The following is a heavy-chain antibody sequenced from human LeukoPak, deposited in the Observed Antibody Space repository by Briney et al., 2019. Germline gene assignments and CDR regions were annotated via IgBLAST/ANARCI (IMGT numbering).Heavy chain of an antibody. V-gene: IGHV3-66*01. CDR1: GFTVSSNY. CDR3: ARGMRYFDWLHDYYFDY. Sequence: GGSLRLSCAASGFTVSSNYMSWVRQAPGKGLEWVSVIYSGGSTYYADSVKGRFTISRDNSKNTLYLQMNSLRAEDTAVYYCARGMRYFDWLHDYYFDYWGQGTLVTVSS. D-gene: IGHD3-9*01. CDR2: IYSGGST. J-gene: IGHJ4*02.